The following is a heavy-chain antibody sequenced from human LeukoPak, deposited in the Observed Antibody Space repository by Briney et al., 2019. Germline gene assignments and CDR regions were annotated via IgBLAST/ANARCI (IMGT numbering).Heavy chain of an antibody. CDR1: GGSFSGYY. D-gene: IGHD3-22*01. J-gene: IGHJ4*02. Sequence: SETLSLTCTVSGGSFSGYYWSGIRQPPGKGLEWIGYISYSGSTNYKPSLKSRVTISLDASKNQFSLKLSSVTAADTAVYYCAGGGTYYYDSSGYYWGQGTLVTVSS. CDR3: AGGGTYYYDSSGYY. CDR2: ISYSGST. V-gene: IGHV4-59*01.